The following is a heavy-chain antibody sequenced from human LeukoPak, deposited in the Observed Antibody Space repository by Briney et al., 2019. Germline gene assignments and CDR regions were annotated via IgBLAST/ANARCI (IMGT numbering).Heavy chain of an antibody. D-gene: IGHD4-23*01. Sequence: GGSLRLSCAASGFTFSSYWMSWVRQAPGKGLEWVANIKQDGSEKYYVDSVKGRFTISRDNAKNSLYLQMNSLRAEDTAVYYCARDINFYGGKLFDYWGQGTLVTVSS. CDR1: GFTFSSYW. CDR3: ARDINFYGGKLFDY. CDR2: IKQDGSEK. J-gene: IGHJ4*02. V-gene: IGHV3-7*01.